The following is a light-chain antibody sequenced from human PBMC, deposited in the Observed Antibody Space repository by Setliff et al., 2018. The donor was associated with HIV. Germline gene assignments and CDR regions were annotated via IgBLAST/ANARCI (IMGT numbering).Light chain of an antibody. CDR3: SSYTSSSTFI. Sequence: QSALTQPASVSGSPGQSITISCTGTSSDVGSYDLVSWYQQHPGKAPKLMIYDVSKRPSGVSNRFFGSKSGDTAALTISGLQAEDEADYYCSSYTSSSTFIFGGGTKVTVL. CDR1: SSDVGSYDL. J-gene: IGLJ2*01. CDR2: DVS. V-gene: IGLV2-14*02.